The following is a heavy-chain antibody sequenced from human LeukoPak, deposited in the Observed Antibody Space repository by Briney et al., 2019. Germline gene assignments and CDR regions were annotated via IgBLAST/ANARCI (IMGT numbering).Heavy chain of an antibody. CDR2: ISYDGSNK. CDR3: ASDAVGLSPEGYMDV. Sequence: GRSLRLSCAASGFTFSSYAMHWVRQAPGKGLEWVAVISYDGSNKYYADSVKGRFTISRDNSKNTLYLQMNSLRAEATAVYYCASDAVGLSPEGYMDVWGKGTTVTVSS. V-gene: IGHV3-30-3*01. D-gene: IGHD1-14*01. CDR1: GFTFSSYA. J-gene: IGHJ6*03.